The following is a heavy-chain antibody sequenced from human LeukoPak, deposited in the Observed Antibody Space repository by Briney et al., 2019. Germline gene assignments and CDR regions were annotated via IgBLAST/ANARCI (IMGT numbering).Heavy chain of an antibody. Sequence: GGSLRLSCEASGFTFRDYWMTWVRQAPGKGLEGVANVKQDGTEKFYVDSVKGRFTISRDNGKNSLYLQMNSLRVEDTAIYYCARAGGTSWADCWGQGTLVTVSS. CDR3: ARAGGTSWADC. CDR1: GFTFRDYW. V-gene: IGHV3-7*01. CDR2: VKQDGTEK. J-gene: IGHJ4*02. D-gene: IGHD6-13*01.